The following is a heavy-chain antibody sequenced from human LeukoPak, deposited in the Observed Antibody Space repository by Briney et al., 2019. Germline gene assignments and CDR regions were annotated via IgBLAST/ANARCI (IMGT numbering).Heavy chain of an antibody. Sequence: ASVKVSCKASAYTFTSYQMHWVRQAPGQGLEWMGVISPSADTTNYAQKFQGRLTVTMDTSTSTVYMELRSLRSEDTAAYYCAKDTGAWAFDHWGQGTLVTVSS. V-gene: IGHV1-46*01. CDR3: AKDTGAWAFDH. CDR2: ISPSADTT. J-gene: IGHJ4*02. CDR1: AYTFTSYQ. D-gene: IGHD1-14*01.